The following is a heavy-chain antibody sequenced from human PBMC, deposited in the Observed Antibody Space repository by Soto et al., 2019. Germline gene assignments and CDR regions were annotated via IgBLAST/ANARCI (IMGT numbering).Heavy chain of an antibody. CDR3: ARRTILAAAVKRYHYYGMDV. J-gene: IGHJ6*02. CDR1: GYSFTSYW. CDR2: IYPGDSDT. V-gene: IGHV5-51*01. Sequence: PGESLKISCKGSGYSFTSYWIGWVRQMPGKGLEWMGIIYPGDSDTRYSPSFQGQVTISADKSISTAYLQWSSLKASDTAMYYCARRTILAAAVKRYHYYGMDVWGQGTTVTVSS. D-gene: IGHD6-13*01.